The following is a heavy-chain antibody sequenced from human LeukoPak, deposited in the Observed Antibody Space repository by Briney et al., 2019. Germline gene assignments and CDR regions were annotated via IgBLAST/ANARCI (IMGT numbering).Heavy chain of an antibody. CDR2: IKQDGSEK. CDR1: GFTFSSYW. CDR3: ARVVGYCSSTSCYMDV. Sequence: GGSLRLSCAASGFTFSSYWMSWVRQAPGKGLEWVANIKQDGSEKYYVDSVKGRFTISRDNAKNSLYLQMNSLGAEDTAVYYCARVVGYCSSTSCYMDVWGKGTTVTVSS. D-gene: IGHD2-2*01. V-gene: IGHV3-7*01. J-gene: IGHJ6*04.